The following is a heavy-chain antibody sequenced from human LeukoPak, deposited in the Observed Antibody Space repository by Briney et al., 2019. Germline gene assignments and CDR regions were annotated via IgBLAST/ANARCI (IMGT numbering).Heavy chain of an antibody. CDR1: GFTFSSYS. J-gene: IGHJ4*02. Sequence: GGSLRLSCAASGFTFSSYSMNWVRQAPGKGLEWVSSISSSSSYTYYADSVKGRFTISRDNAKNSLYLQMNSLRAEDTAVYYCARGDSSSWFMVPTDYWGQGTLVTVSS. V-gene: IGHV3-21*01. CDR2: ISSSSSYT. D-gene: IGHD6-13*01. CDR3: ARGDSSSWFMVPTDY.